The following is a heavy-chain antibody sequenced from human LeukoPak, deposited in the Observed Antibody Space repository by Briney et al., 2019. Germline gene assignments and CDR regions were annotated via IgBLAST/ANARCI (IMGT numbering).Heavy chain of an antibody. D-gene: IGHD6-13*01. J-gene: IGHJ6*03. V-gene: IGHV4-34*01. CDR1: GGSFSGYY. CDR3: ARRAGYSSSWYYYYMDV. CDR2: INHSGST. Sequence: SETLSLTCAVYGGSFSGYYWSWIRQPPGKGLEWIGEINHSGSTNYNPSLKSRVTISVDTSKNQFSLKLSSVTAADTAVYYCARRAGYSSSWYYYYMDVWGKGTTVTVSS.